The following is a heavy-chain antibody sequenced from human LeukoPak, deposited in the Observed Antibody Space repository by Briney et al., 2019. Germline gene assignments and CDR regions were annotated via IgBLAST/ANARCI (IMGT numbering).Heavy chain of an antibody. Sequence: SQTLSLTCAVSGGSISRGGYSWSWLRQPPGKGLEWIGYFYYSGSTYYNPSLKSRVTISVDTSKNQFSLKLSSVTAADTAVYYCARTDSSGWYPIDYWGQGTLVTVSS. CDR3: ARTDSSGWYPIDY. CDR1: GGSISRGGYS. J-gene: IGHJ4*02. D-gene: IGHD6-19*01. V-gene: IGHV4-30-4*07. CDR2: FYYSGST.